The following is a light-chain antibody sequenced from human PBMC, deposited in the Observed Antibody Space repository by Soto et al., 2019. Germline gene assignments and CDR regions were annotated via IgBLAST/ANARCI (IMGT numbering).Light chain of an antibody. J-gene: IGLJ1*01. CDR1: SSDVGDHNS. CDR3: CSYVGSYSYV. Sequence: QSALTQPRSVSGSPGQSVTVSCIGTSSDVGDHNSVSWYQQHPGKAPKLMIYDVSKRPSGVPDRFSGSKSGNTASLTISGLQAEDEADYYCCSYVGSYSYVFGIGTKLTVL. V-gene: IGLV2-11*01. CDR2: DVS.